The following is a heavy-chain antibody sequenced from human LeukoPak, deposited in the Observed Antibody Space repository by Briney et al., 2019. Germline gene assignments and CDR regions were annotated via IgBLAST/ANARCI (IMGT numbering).Heavy chain of an antibody. Sequence: GGSLRLSCTASGFIFDTHTLTWVRQAPGKGLEWVASISGSGDSTNYGDSVKGRFTISRDNFKRTVHLEMSNLRADDTAMYCCVRRAAVRGMDFWGLGTTVIVSS. CDR1: GFIFDTHT. V-gene: IGHV3-23*01. CDR2: ISGSGDST. J-gene: IGHJ6*02. D-gene: IGHD1-14*01. CDR3: VRRAAVRGMDF.